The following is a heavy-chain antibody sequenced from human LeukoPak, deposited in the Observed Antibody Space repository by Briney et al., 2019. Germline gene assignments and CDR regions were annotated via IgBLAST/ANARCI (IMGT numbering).Heavy chain of an antibody. J-gene: IGHJ6*02. V-gene: IGHV4-39*01. CDR2: IYYSGST. Sequence: SETLSLTCTVSGGSISSSSYYWGWIRQPPGKGLEWIGSIYYSGSTYYNPSLKSRVTISVDTSKNQFSLKLSSVTAADTAVYYCARQGEGYHDFWSGPNYYYGMDVWGQGTTVTVSS. D-gene: IGHD3-3*01. CDR1: GGSISSSSYY. CDR3: ARQGEGYHDFWSGPNYYYGMDV.